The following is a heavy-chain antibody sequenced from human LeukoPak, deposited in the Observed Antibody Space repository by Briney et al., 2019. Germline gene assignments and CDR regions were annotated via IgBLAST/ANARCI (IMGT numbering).Heavy chain of an antibody. V-gene: IGHV3-49*04. Sequence: GGSLRLSCTGYGFIFGDHAMSWVRQAPGKGLEWVGFIRSRGYGGTTEYAASVKGRFTISRDDSKGIAYLEMNSLETEDTALYYCARGPILIWSHNGMDVWGQGTTVTVSS. CDR3: ARGPILIWSHNGMDV. J-gene: IGHJ6*02. CDR2: IRSRGYGGTT. CDR1: GFIFGDHA. D-gene: IGHD5-18*01.